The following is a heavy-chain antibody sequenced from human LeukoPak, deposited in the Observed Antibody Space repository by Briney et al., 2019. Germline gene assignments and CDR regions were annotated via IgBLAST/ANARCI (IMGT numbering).Heavy chain of an antibody. D-gene: IGHD2-2*01. CDR1: GFTFSNAW. CDR2: IRSKGDGGTT. V-gene: IGHV3-15*01. J-gene: IGHJ4*02. Sequence: KPGGSLRLSCAASGFTFSNAWMHRIRQAPGKGLEWVGRIRSKGDGGTTDYAAPVKGRFTISRDDSKDTMYLQMNSLKTEDTAVYYCSTGYMGVVGIEYWGQGTLVTVSS. CDR3: STGYMGVVGIEY.